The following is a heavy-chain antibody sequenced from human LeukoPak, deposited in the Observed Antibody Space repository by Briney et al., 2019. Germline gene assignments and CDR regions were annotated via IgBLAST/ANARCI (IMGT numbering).Heavy chain of an antibody. Sequence: PSETLSLTCTVSGGSTSSSGYYWSWVRQAPGKGLEWVSVIYRGGNTYYADSVKGRFAISRDNSMNTLYLQLSTLRAEDTAVYYCATSTKVYITMAGPLDYWGQGTLVTVSS. J-gene: IGHJ4*02. CDR2: IYRGGNT. D-gene: IGHD6-19*01. CDR1: GGSTSSSGYY. V-gene: IGHV3-66*01. CDR3: ATSTKVYITMAGPLDY.